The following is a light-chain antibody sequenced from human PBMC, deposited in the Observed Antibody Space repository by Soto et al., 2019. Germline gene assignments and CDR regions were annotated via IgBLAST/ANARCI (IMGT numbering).Light chain of an antibody. CDR1: SGHSNYA. V-gene: IGLV4-69*01. CDR2: VNSDGSH. CDR3: QTWGTGIRV. Sequence: QPVLTQSPSASASLGASVKRTCTVSSGHSNYAIAWHQQQPEKGPRYLMKVNSDGSHRKGDGIPDRFSGSSSGAQRYLTISSLQSEDEADYYCQTWGTGIRVFGTGTKVTVL. J-gene: IGLJ1*01.